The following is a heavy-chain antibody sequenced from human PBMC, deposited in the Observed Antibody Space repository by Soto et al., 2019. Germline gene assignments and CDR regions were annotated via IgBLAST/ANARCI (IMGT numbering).Heavy chain of an antibody. CDR1: GFTFSSYA. V-gene: IGHV3-30-3*01. D-gene: IGHD4-4*01. CDR3: ARVGVTDFFDY. J-gene: IGHJ4*02. Sequence: LRLSCAASGFTFSSYAMHWVRQAPGKGLEWVAVISYDGSNKCYADSVKGRFTISRDNSKNTLYLQMNSLRAEDTAVYYCARVGVTDFFDYWGQGTLVTVSS. CDR2: ISYDGSNK.